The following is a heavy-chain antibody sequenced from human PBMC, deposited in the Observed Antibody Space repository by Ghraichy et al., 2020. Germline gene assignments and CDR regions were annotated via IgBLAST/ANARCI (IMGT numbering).Heavy chain of an antibody. CDR3: AGGLPLQGSGWGRPFDR. Sequence: GGSLRLSCAASGFTFSNYNMNWVRQAPGKGLEWLSYITSSSRTIYYADSVKGRFTISRDNAKNSLYLQINSLRNEDTAVYYCAGGLPLQGSGWGRPFDRWGQGTLVTVSS. CDR2: ITSSSRTI. D-gene: IGHD6-19*01. J-gene: IGHJ4*02. V-gene: IGHV3-48*02. CDR1: GFTFSNYN.